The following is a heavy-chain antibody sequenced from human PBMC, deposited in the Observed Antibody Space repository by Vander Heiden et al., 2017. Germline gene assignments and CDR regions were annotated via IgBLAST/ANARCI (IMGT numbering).Heavy chain of an antibody. Sequence: EVQLVESGGGLVKPGGSLRLSCAASGFTFSNAWMTWGRQPPGKGLGWVGRMKSKTDGGTTDYAAPVKGRFSISRDDSKNTLYLQMNSLKSEDTAVYYCNTGPRGYSYGSPWGQGTLVTVS. J-gene: IGHJ5*02. CDR2: MKSKTDGGTT. V-gene: IGHV3-15*01. CDR3: NTGPRGYSYGSP. D-gene: IGHD5-18*01. CDR1: GFTFSNAW.